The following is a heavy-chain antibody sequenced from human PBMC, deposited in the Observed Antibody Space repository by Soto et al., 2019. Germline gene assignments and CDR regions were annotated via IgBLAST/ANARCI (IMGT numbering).Heavy chain of an antibody. J-gene: IGHJ6*02. Sequence: QVQLVQSGAEVKKPGSSVKVSCKASGGTFSSYTISWVRQAPGQGLEWMGRIIPILGIANYAQKFQGRVTITADKSTSTAYMELSSLRSEDTAVYYCARAISTVTTYYYGMDVWGQGTTVTVSS. CDR2: IIPILGIA. CDR1: GGTFSSYT. CDR3: ARAISTVTTYYYGMDV. D-gene: IGHD4-17*01. V-gene: IGHV1-69*02.